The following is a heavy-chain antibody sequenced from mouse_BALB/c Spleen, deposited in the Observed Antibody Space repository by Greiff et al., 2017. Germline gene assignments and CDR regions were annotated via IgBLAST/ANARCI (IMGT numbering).Heavy chain of an antibody. V-gene: IGHV5-6-3*01. D-gene: IGHD2-14*01. Sequence: EVMLVESGGGLVQPGGSLKLSCAASGFTFSSYGMSWVRQTPDKRLELVATINSNGGSTYYPDSVKGRFTISRDNAKNTLYLQMSSLKAEDTAMYDCARDRSTFFDYWGQGTTLTVSS. CDR2: INSNGGST. CDR3: ARDRSTFFDY. J-gene: IGHJ2*01. CDR1: GFTFSSYG.